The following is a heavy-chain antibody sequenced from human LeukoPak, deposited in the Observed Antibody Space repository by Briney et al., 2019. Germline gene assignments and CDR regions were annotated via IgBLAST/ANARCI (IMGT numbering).Heavy chain of an antibody. D-gene: IGHD6-13*01. CDR1: GGSISSSSYY. CDR3: AREGGRIAAAGSVDY. CDR2: IYHSGST. J-gene: IGHJ4*02. Sequence: SETLSLTCTVSGGSISSSSYYWGWIRQPPGKGLEWIGSIYHSGSTYYNPSLKSRVTISVDTSKNQFSLKLSSVTAADTAVYYCAREGGRIAAAGSVDYWGQGTLVTVSS. V-gene: IGHV4-39*07.